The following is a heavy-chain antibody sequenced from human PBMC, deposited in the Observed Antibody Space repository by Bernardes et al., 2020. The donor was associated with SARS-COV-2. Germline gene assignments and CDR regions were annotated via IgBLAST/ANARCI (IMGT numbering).Heavy chain of an antibody. CDR3: AREFLDLKFVGVPAATDYDYYYGMDV. D-gene: IGHD2-2*01. CDR1: GGSINRGDYY. Sequence: SETLSLTCTVSGGSINRGDYYWAWIRQPAGQGLEWIGHIYTTGDTDYNPSLKSRVTISVDTSKNQFSLKLSSVTAADTAVYYCAREFLDLKFVGVPAATDYDYYYGMDVWGQGTTVIVSS. J-gene: IGHJ6*02. CDR2: IYTTGDT. V-gene: IGHV4-61*09.